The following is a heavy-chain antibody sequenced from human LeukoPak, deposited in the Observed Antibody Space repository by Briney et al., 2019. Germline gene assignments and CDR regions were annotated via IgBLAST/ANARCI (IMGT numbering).Heavy chain of an antibody. CDR3: ARVGIKYSTPHYFDY. CDR1: GGTFSSYA. CDR2: IIPLSGAT. Sequence: GASVKVSCKASGGTFSSYAINWVRQAPGQGLEWMGGIIPLSGATHYAQKIQDRLTLTTDESTSTAYMELSSLRSEDTAPYFCARVGIKYSTPHYFDYWGQGTLVTVSS. J-gene: IGHJ4*02. D-gene: IGHD4-11*01. V-gene: IGHV1-69*05.